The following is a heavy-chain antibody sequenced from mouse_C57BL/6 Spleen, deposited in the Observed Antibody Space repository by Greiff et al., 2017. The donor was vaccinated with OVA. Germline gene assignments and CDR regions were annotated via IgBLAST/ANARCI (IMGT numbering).Heavy chain of an antibody. V-gene: IGHV5-2*01. CDR3: ARGAPHYGSSYWYFDV. CDR2: INSDGGST. CDR1: EYEFPSHD. D-gene: IGHD1-1*01. J-gene: IGHJ1*03. Sequence: EVMLVESGGGLVQPGESLKLSCESNEYEFPSHDMSWVRKTPEKRLELVAAINSDGGSTYYPDTMERRFIISRDNTKKTLYLQRSSLRSEDTALYYCARGAPHYGSSYWYFDVWGTGTTVTVSS.